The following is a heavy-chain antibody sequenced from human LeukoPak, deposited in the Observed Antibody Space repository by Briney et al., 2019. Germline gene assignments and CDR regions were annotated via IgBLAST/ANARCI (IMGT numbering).Heavy chain of an antibody. D-gene: IGHD3-9*01. CDR2: IKSKTDGGTT. V-gene: IGHV3-15*01. CDR1: GFTFSNAW. CDR3: TTEKHHPVLRYFDWILGAFDI. J-gene: IGHJ3*02. Sequence: GGSLRLSCAASGFTFSNAWMSWVRQAPGKGLEWVGRIKSKTDGGTTDYAAPVKGRFTISRDDSKNTLYLQMNSLKTEDTAVYYCTTEKHHPVLRYFDWILGAFDIWGQGTMVTVSS.